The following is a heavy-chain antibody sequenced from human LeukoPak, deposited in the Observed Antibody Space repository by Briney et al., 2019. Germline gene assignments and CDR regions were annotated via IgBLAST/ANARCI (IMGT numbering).Heavy chain of an antibody. CDR1: GFTFSSYA. V-gene: IGHV3-23*01. CDR2: ISGSGGST. D-gene: IGHD4-17*01. J-gene: IGHJ6*02. CDR3: GRGLDYGDPDGMDV. Sequence: GSLRLSGAASGFTFSSYARSWVGRAPGKGLGWVSAISGSGGSTYYADSVKGRFTISRDNAKNSLYLQMNSLRAEDTAVYYCGRGLDYGDPDGMDVWGQGTTVTVSS.